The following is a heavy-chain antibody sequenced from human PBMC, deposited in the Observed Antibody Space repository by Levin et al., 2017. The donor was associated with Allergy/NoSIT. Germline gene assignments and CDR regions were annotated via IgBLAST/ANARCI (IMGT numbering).Heavy chain of an antibody. D-gene: IGHD5-18*01. Sequence: QTGGSLRLSCAASGFTFSSYGMHWVRQAPGKGLEWVAVISYDGSNKYYADSVKGRFTISRDNSKNTLYLQMNSLRAEDTAVYYCAKDRGFVPAMVTFYFDYWGQGTLVTVSS. CDR2: ISYDGSNK. J-gene: IGHJ4*02. V-gene: IGHV3-30*18. CDR3: AKDRGFVPAMVTFYFDY. CDR1: GFTFSSYG.